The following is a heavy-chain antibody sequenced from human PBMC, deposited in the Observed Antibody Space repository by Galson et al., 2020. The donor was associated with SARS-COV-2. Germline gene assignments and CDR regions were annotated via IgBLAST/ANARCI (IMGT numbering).Heavy chain of an antibody. J-gene: IGHJ3*02. D-gene: IGHD4-17*01. CDR3: ARLHYGEYAPEAFDI. V-gene: IGHV4-30-2*01. CDR2: ISHSGGT. Sequence: SETLSLTCAVSGTSISSGSYSCNWIRQPPGKGLEWIGYISHSGGTYYNPSLKSRVTISGDRSKNQFSLRLSSVTAADTAVYYCARLHYGEYAPEAFDIWGPGTSVTVAS. CDR1: GTSISSGSYS.